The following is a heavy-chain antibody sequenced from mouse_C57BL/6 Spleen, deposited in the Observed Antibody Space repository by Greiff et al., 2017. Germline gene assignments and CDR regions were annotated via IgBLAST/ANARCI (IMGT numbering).Heavy chain of an antibody. D-gene: IGHD3-3*01. V-gene: IGHV1-82*01. CDR3: ARKAGTGGYWYFDV. CDR2: IYPGDGDT. J-gene: IGHJ1*03. CDR1: GYAFSSSW. Sequence: QVQLKQSGPELVKPGASVKISCKASGYAFSSSWMNWVKQRPGKGLEWIGRIYPGDGDTNYNGKFKGKATLTADKSSSTAYMQLSSLTSEDSAVYFCARKAGTGGYWYFDVWGTGTTVTVSS.